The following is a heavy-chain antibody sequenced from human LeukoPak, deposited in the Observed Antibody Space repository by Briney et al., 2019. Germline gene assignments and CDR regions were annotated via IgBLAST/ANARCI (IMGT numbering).Heavy chain of an antibody. Sequence: ASVKVSCKASGYTFTSYAMHWVRQAPGQRLEWMGWINAGNGNTKYSQKFQGRVTITRDTSASTAYMELSSLRSEDTAVYYRARVIGARYCSSTSCPDAFDIWGQGTMVTVSS. J-gene: IGHJ3*02. V-gene: IGHV1-3*01. D-gene: IGHD2-2*01. CDR3: ARVIGARYCSSTSCPDAFDI. CDR1: GYTFTSYA. CDR2: INAGNGNT.